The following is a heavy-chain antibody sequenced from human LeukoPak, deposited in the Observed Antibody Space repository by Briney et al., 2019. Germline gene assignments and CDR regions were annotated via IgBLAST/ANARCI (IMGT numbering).Heavy chain of an antibody. V-gene: IGHV5-51*01. D-gene: IGHD2-15*01. CDR3: ARQASIALGAFDI. Sequence: GESLKISCKGSEYSFTSYWIGWVRQMPGKGLEWMGIIYPGDSDTRYSPSFQGQVTISADKSISTAYLQWSSLKASDTAMYYCARQASIALGAFDIWGQGTMVTVSS. CDR2: IYPGDSDT. J-gene: IGHJ3*02. CDR1: EYSFTSYW.